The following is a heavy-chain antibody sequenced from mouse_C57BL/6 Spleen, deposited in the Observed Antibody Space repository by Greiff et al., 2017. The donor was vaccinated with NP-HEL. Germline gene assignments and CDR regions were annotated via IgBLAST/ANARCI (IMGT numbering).Heavy chain of an antibody. CDR2: ISDGGSYT. V-gene: IGHV5-4*01. J-gene: IGHJ3*01. CDR3: ARDQGGAAY. Sequence: EVKLMESGGGLVKPGGSLKLSCAASGFTFSSYAMSWVRQTPEKRLEWVATISDGGSYTYYPDNVKGRFTISRDNAKNNLYLQMSHLKSEDTAMYYCARDQGGAAYWGQGTLVTVSA. CDR1: GFTFSSYA. D-gene: IGHD3-2*02.